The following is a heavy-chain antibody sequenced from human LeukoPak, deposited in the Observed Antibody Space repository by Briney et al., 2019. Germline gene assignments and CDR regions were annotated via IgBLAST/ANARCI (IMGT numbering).Heavy chain of an antibody. V-gene: IGHV3-9*03. D-gene: IGHD3-10*01. Sequence: GGSLRLSCAASGFTFDDYAMHWVRQAPGKGLEWVSGISWNSGSIGYADSVKGRFTISRDNAKNSLYLQMNSLRAEDMALYYCARVFAGSWFDPWGQGTLVTVSS. J-gene: IGHJ5*02. CDR2: ISWNSGSI. CDR3: ARVFAGSWFDP. CDR1: GFTFDDYA.